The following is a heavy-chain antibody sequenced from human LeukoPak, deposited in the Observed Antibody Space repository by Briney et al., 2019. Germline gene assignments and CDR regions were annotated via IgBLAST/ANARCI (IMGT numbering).Heavy chain of an antibody. CDR3: VRINGHNYFDD. J-gene: IGHJ4*02. V-gene: IGHV3-13*01. Sequence: GGSLRLSCAASGFTFSTDDMHWVRQVTGKGLEWVSAIGHAGDTYYSGSVKGRFTISRENAKNSLYLQTNSLRAGDTAVYYCVRINGHNYFDDWGQGTLVTVSS. D-gene: IGHD2-21*01. CDR1: GFTFSTDD. CDR2: IGHAGDT.